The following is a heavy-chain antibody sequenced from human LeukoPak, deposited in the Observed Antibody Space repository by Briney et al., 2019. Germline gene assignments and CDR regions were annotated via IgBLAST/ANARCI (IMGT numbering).Heavy chain of an antibody. D-gene: IGHD1-26*01. V-gene: IGHV3-7*01. CDR1: EFTFSSYW. Sequence: GGSLRLSCEASEFTFSSYWMSWVRQAPGKGLEWVANINQDGTDKYYVESVKGRSTISRDNAKNSLYLQMNSLRAEDTAVYYCARDLLGWELHYFDYWGQGTLVTVSS. J-gene: IGHJ4*02. CDR2: INQDGTDK. CDR3: ARDLLGWELHYFDY.